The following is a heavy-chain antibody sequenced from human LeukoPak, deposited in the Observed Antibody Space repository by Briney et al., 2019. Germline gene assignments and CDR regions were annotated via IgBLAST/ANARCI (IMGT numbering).Heavy chain of an antibody. J-gene: IGHJ6*03. Sequence: ASVKVSCKASGYTFTSYDINWVRQATGQGLEWMGWMNPNSGNTGYAQKFQGRVTITRNTSISTAYMELSSLRSEDTAVYYCARARYDYVWGSYLYYYYYMDVWGKGTTVTVPS. D-gene: IGHD3-16*02. CDR1: GYTFTSYD. CDR3: ARARYDYVWGSYLYYYYYMDV. V-gene: IGHV1-8*03. CDR2: MNPNSGNT.